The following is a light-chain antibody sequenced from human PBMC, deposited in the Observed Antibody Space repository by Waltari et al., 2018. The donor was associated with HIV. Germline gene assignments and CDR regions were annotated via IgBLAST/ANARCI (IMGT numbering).Light chain of an antibody. V-gene: IGLV2-14*02. CDR3: AAWDDSLNGPV. CDR1: SSDVGSYNF. Sequence: QSALTQPASVSGSPGQSITISCTGTSSDVGSYNFVSWYQQHPGNAPKLLIDSNNHNQWPSGVPDRFSGSTSGTSASLAISGLQSEDEAHYYCAAWDDSLNGPVFGGGTMLTVL. CDR2: DSNN. J-gene: IGLJ3*02.